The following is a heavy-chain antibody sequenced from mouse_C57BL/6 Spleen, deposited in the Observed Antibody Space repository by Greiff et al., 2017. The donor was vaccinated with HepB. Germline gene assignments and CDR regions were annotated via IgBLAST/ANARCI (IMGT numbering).Heavy chain of an antibody. J-gene: IGHJ4*01. CDR2: IDPEKGDT. CDR1: GFNIKDDY. CDR3: TPLGKAMDY. Sequence: EVQLQHSGAELVRPGASVKLSCTASGFNIKDDYMHWVKQRPDQGLEWIGWIDPEKGDTEYASKFPCTATITADTSSTTAYLQPSSLTSEDTAVYDGTPLGKAMDYWGQGAAVTVSS. V-gene: IGHV14-4*01. D-gene: IGHD4-1*01.